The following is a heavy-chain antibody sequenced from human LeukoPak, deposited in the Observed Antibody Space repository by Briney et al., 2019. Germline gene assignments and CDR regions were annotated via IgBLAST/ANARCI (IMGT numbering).Heavy chain of an antibody. Sequence: GGSLRLSCAASGFTFSSYSMNWVRQAPGKGLEWVSSISSSSSYIYYADSVKGRFTISRDNAKNSLYLQMNSQRAEDTAVYYCARDLLAAAGSSDAFDIWGQGTMLTVSS. J-gene: IGHJ3*02. CDR3: ARDLLAAAGSSDAFDI. CDR1: GFTFSSYS. V-gene: IGHV3-21*01. D-gene: IGHD6-13*01. CDR2: ISSSSSYI.